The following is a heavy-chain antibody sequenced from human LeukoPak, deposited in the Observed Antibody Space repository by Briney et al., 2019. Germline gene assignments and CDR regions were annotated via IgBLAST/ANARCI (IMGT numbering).Heavy chain of an antibody. Sequence: GGSLRLSCAASGFAFSSFAMGWVRQSPGKGLEWLSTINGGGNTTFYADSVKGRFTISRDNSKNTLYLHMDSPRPDDTAIHYCTKELHVAVAVADYYYFYMDVWGRGTAVTVSS. CDR1: GFAFSSFA. V-gene: IGHV3-23*01. CDR3: TKELHVAVAVADYYYFYMDV. CDR2: INGGGNTT. J-gene: IGHJ6*03. D-gene: IGHD2-15*01.